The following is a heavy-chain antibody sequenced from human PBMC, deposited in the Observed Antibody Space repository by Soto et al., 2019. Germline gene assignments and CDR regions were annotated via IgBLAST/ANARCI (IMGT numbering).Heavy chain of an antibody. CDR1: GFTFSSYG. V-gene: IGHV3-33*01. D-gene: IGHD6-19*01. CDR2: IWYDGSNK. Sequence: QVQLVESGGGVVQPGRSLSLSCAASGFTFSSYGMHWVRQAPGKGLEWVAVIWYDGSNKYYADSVKGRFTISRDNSKNTLYLQMNSLRAEDTAVYYCARDRAPYSSGRWCMDVWGQGTTVTVSS. J-gene: IGHJ6*02. CDR3: ARDRAPYSSGRWCMDV.